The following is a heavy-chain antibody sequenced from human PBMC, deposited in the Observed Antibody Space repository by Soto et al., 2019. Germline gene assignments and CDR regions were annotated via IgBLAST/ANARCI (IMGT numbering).Heavy chain of an antibody. CDR3: ARGAWDSRDALDV. Sequence: EVQLVESGGGLVKPGGSLRLSCVASGFNFNTYTIHWVRQTPGKGLEWVSSISSSSSNIFYADSAKGRFTISRDNAKKSLYLQMTSLRTADPAVYYCARGAWDSRDALDVWGQGTMVTV. J-gene: IGHJ3*01. V-gene: IGHV3-21*02. CDR1: GFNFNTYT. D-gene: IGHD1-26*01. CDR2: ISSSSSNI.